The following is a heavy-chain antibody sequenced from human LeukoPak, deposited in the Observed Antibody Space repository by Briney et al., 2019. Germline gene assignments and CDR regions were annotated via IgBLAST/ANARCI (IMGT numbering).Heavy chain of an antibody. CDR1: GYTFTGYY. D-gene: IGHD5-12*01. J-gene: IGHJ4*02. CDR3: ARGRYSGYE. CDR2: INPNSGGT. V-gene: IGHV1-2*02. Sequence: ASVKVSCKASGYTFTGYYIHWVRQAPGQGLEWMGWINPNSGGTNYAQKFHGRVTMARDTSISTAYMELSRLTSDDPAVYYCARGRYSGYEWGQGTLVTVSS.